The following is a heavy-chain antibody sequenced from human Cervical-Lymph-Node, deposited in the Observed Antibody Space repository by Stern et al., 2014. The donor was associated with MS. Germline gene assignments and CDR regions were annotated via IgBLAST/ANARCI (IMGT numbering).Heavy chain of an antibody. D-gene: IGHD5-18*01. CDR1: GFSLSTSGVG. Sequence: QITLKESGPTLVKPTQTLTLTCTFSGFSLSTSGVGVGWMRQPQGQALGWLALVYWGADKRYGPSMNSMSTLNTYTYKTQACLALIYWDDDKRYSPSLKSRLTITKDTSKNQVVLTMTNMDPVDTATYYCAHEDTAMVMGYWGQGTLVTVSS. CDR2: VYWGADK. J-gene: IGHJ4*02. V-gene: IGHV2-5*05. CDR3: KSRLTITKDTSKNQVVLTMTNMDPVDTATYYCAHEDTAMVMGY.